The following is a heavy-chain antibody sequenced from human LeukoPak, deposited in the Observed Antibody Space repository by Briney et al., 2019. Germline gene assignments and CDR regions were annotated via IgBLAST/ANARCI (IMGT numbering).Heavy chain of an antibody. V-gene: IGHV3-30*18. CDR3: AKEYNNRPDYFDC. CDR1: GFTFSSYG. Sequence: PRGSLRLSCAASGFTFSSYGMHWVRQAPGKGLEWVAVISYDGSNKYYADSVKGRFTISRDNSKNTLYLQMNSLRAEDTAVYYCAKEYNNRPDYFDCWGQGTLVTVSS. CDR2: ISYDGSNK. D-gene: IGHD1-14*01. J-gene: IGHJ4*02.